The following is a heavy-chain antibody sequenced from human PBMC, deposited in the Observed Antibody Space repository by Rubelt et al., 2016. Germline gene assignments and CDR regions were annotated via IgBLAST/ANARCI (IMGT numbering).Heavy chain of an antibody. CDR3: ATTKVGTVYVPN. V-gene: IGHV4-4*08. CDR1: GGSSTAYS. Sequence: QLHLQESGPGLVKPSETLSLACTVSGGSSTAYSWSWIRQPPGKGLEWIGYIYPSGTTNYSPSLKSRVTLSVDTSKNQFSLSLTSGTAADTAVYYCATTKVGTVYVPNWGQGTLVTVAS. D-gene: IGHD1-26*01. J-gene: IGHJ4*02. CDR2: IYPSGTT.